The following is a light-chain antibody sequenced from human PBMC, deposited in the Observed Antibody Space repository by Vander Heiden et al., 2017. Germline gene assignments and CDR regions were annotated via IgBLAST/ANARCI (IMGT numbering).Light chain of an antibody. CDR1: QSLLHSNGYNY. CDR3: MQALQTPLT. J-gene: IGKJ4*01. Sequence: DIVMTQSPLSLPATPGEPASISCRSSQSLLHSNGYNYLDWYLQKPGQSPQLLIYLGSNRASGGPDRFSGSGSGTDFTLKISRVEAEDVGVYYCMQALQTPLTFGGGTKVEIK. V-gene: IGKV2-28*01. CDR2: LGS.